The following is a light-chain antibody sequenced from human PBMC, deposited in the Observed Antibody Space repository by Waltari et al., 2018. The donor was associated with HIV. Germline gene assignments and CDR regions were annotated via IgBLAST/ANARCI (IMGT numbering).Light chain of an antibody. V-gene: IGLV1-40*01. CDR1: SSNIGAGYD. Sequence: QSVLTQPPSVSGAPGQRVTISCTVSSSNIGAGYDVHWYQQLPGTAPKLLIYDNSNRPSGVPDRCSGSKSGTSASLVITGLQAEDEADYYCQSYDSTLSGFVVFGGGTTLTVL. J-gene: IGLJ2*01. CDR3: QSYDSTLSGFVV. CDR2: DNS.